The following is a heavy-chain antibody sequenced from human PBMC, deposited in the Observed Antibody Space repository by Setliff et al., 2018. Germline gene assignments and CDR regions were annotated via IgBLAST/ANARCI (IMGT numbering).Heavy chain of an antibody. CDR2: IHGNGGAT. CDR3: VMVSGALGPY. CDR1: GFTFSSYA. D-gene: IGHD3-10*02. J-gene: IGHJ4*02. Sequence: GESLTLSCAASGFTFSSYAMSWVRQAPGKGLEWVSAIHGNGGATYYADSVKGRFTISRDNSRNMLYLQMNSLRAEDTAVYYCVMVSGALGPYWGQGTLVTVSS. V-gene: IGHV3-23*01.